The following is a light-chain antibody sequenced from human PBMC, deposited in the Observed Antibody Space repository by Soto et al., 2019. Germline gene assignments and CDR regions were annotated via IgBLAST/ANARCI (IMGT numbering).Light chain of an antibody. V-gene: IGKV1-27*01. CDR1: QFIRHY. J-gene: IGKJ2*01. Sequence: DVQMTQSPSFLSVSVGDRVTITCRASQFIRHYLAWYQQKPGKGPKLLIFGTATLNPGVPSRFSGSGTGTDFTLTISSLQPEDVATYYCQQYDSAPYTFGQGTKMEIK. CDR2: GTA. CDR3: QQYDSAPYT.